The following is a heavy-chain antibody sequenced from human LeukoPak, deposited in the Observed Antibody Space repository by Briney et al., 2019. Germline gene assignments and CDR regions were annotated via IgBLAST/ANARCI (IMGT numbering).Heavy chain of an antibody. CDR3: ARFPCDGYSFPWCYFDY. J-gene: IGHJ4*02. CDR1: GFTFSSYA. V-gene: IGHV3-23*01. D-gene: IGHD5-24*01. Sequence: GGSLRLSCAASGFTFSSYAMSWVRQAPGKGLEWVSAISNSGDTPHYADSVKGRFTISRDNSKNTLYLQMNSLRAEDTAVYYCARFPCDGYSFPWCYFDYWGQGTLVTVSS. CDR2: ISNSGDTP.